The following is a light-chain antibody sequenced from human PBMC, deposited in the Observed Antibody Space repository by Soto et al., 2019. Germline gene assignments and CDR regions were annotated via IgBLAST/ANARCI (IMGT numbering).Light chain of an antibody. CDR2: GNN. CDR3: QSYDSSLSGYV. CDR1: SSNIGAGHD. V-gene: IGLV1-40*01. J-gene: IGLJ1*01. Sequence: QSGLTQPPSVSGAPGQRVTISCTGSSSNIGAGHDVHWYRQLPGTAPKLLIYGNNNRPSGVPDRFSGSKSGTSASLAITGLEAEDEADYYGQSYDSSLSGYVFATGTKLTVL.